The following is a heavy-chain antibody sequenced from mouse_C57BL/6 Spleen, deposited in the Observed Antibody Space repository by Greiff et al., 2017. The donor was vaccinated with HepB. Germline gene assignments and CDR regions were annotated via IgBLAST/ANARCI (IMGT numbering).Heavy chain of an antibody. V-gene: IGHV6-3*01. D-gene: IGHD2-3*01. CDR3: TILYDGYFFMDY. J-gene: IGHJ4*01. CDR2: IRLKSDNYAT. CDR1: GFTFSNYW. Sequence: DVKFVESGGGLVQPGGSMKLSCVASGFTFSNYWMNWVRQSPEKGLEWVAQIRLKSDNYATHYAESVKGRFTISRDDSKSSVDLQMNNLRAEDTGIEYCTILYDGYFFMDYWGQGTSVTVSS.